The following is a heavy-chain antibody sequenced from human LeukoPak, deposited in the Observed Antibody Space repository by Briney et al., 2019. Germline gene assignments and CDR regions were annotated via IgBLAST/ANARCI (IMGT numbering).Heavy chain of an antibody. Sequence: SVKVSCKASGGTFSSYAISWVRQAPGQGLEWMGRIIPILGIANYAQKFQGRVTITADKSTSTAYMELSSLRSEDTAVYYCARKGSSSWYFDYWGQGTLVTVSS. CDR3: ARKGSSSWYFDY. CDR1: GGTFSSYA. D-gene: IGHD6-13*01. J-gene: IGHJ4*02. V-gene: IGHV1-69*04. CDR2: IIPILGIA.